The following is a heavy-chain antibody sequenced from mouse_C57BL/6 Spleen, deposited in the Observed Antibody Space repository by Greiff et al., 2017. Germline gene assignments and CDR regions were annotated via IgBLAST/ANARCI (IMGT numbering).Heavy chain of an antibody. J-gene: IGHJ3*01. CDR1: SYTFTDYT. CDR3: ARHEDDLAWFAY. CDR2: FYPGSGSI. Sequence: QLQQSFSALFQPFSSFNLSCKSSSYTFTDYTIHWVKQRSGQGLEWIGWFYPGSGSIKYNEKFKDKATLTADKSSSTVYMELSRLTSEDSAVYFCARHEDDLAWFAYWGQGTLVTVSA. V-gene: IGHV1-62-2*01. D-gene: IGHD2-4*01.